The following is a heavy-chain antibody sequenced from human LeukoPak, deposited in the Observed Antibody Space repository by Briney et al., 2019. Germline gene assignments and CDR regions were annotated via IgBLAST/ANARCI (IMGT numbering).Heavy chain of an antibody. Sequence: SETLSLTCTVSGGSISSYYWSWIRQPPGKGLEWVGYIYTSGSTNYNPSLKSRVTISVDTSKNQFSLKLSSVTAADTAVYYCARQGYSSGWSPVYYMDVWGKGTTVTVSS. D-gene: IGHD6-19*01. CDR1: GGSISSYY. J-gene: IGHJ6*03. CDR2: IYTSGST. V-gene: IGHV4-4*09. CDR3: ARQGYSSGWSPVYYMDV.